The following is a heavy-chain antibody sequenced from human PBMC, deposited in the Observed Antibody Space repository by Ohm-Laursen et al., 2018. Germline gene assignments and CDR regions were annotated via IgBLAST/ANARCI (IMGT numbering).Heavy chain of an antibody. CDR1: GFTFSDHG. V-gene: IGHV3-48*02. CDR2: INAYKNDL. Sequence: GSLRLSCSASGFTFSDHGMNWVRQAPGKGLEWLSYINAYKNDLSYADSVKGRFTISRDNAENLLYLQMDRLRDDDTAVYYCARDRDWAIDYWGQGTLVTVSS. CDR3: ARDRDWAIDY. D-gene: IGHD3/OR15-3a*01. J-gene: IGHJ4*02.